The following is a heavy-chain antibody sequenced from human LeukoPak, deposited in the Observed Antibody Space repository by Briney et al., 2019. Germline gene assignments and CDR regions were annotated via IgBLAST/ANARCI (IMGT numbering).Heavy chain of an antibody. Sequence: GGPLRLSCAASGFTFSGYWMHWVRQAPGKGLAWVSVIRSDGSITTYADSVKGRFTISRDTAKNTLYLQMNSLRAEDTAVYYCAFGGTHLGYWGQGTLVTVSS. J-gene: IGHJ4*02. D-gene: IGHD2-15*01. CDR1: GFTFSGYW. CDR2: IRSDGSIT. V-gene: IGHV3-74*01. CDR3: AFGGTHLGY.